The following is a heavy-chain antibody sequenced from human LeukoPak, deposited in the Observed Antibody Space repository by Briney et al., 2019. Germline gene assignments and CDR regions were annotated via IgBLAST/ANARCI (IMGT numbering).Heavy chain of an antibody. Sequence: QSGGSLRLSCEASGFTFSRYWMHWVRQAPGKGLVWVSRINSDGSSTSYADSVKGRFTISRDNSKNTLYLQMNSLRAEDTAVYYCAKDSDFRYYDSSGYYYGGYFDYWGQGTLVTVSS. CDR3: AKDSDFRYYDSSGYYYGGYFDY. J-gene: IGHJ4*02. CDR1: GFTFSRYW. D-gene: IGHD3-22*01. CDR2: INSDGSST. V-gene: IGHV3-74*01.